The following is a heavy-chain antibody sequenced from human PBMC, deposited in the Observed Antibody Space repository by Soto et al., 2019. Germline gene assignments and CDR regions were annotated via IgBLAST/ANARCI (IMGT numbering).Heavy chain of an antibody. V-gene: IGHV4-59*05. CDR3: ARLGGSYFDY. Sequence: QVQLQESGPGLVKPSETVSLTCSVSGGSIGSYYWIWIRQPPGKTLEWIGSIYYSGSTYYNPSLKSRVTISVDTSKNQFSLKLSSVTAADTAVYYCARLGGSYFDYWGQGTLVTVSS. CDR1: GGSIGSYY. J-gene: IGHJ4*02. D-gene: IGHD1-26*01. CDR2: IYYSGST.